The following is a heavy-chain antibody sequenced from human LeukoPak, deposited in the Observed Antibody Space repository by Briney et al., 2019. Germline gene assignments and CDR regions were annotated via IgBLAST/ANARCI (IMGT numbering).Heavy chain of an antibody. V-gene: IGHV3-7*01. CDR2: IKQDGSEK. J-gene: IGHJ6*03. Sequence: PGGSLRLSCAASGFTFSSYWMSWVRQAPGKGLEWVANIKQDGSEKYSVDSVKGRFTISRDNAKNSLYLHMNTLRAEHTAVYYCARSHSYYYDSSGYYYPTAYYYYMDVWGKGTTGTVSS. CDR3: ARSHSYYYDSSGYYYPTAYYYYMDV. D-gene: IGHD3-22*01. CDR1: GFTFSSYW.